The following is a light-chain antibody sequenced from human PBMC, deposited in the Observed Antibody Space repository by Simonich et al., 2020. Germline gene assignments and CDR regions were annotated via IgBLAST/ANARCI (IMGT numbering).Light chain of an antibody. Sequence: EIVMTQSPATLSVSPGERATLPCRARQRVSSHLAWYQQKPGQAPRLHLYGASTRPTVIPARFSGSGSGTEFTLTISILEPEDFAVYYCQQRSNWPPLTFGQGTRLEIK. V-gene: IGKV3-15*01. J-gene: IGKJ5*01. CDR3: QQRSNWPPLT. CDR2: GAS. CDR1: QRVSSH.